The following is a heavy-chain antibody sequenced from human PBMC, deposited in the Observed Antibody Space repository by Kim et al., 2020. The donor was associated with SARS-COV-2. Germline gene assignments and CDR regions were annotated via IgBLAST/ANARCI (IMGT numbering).Heavy chain of an antibody. CDR1: GFTFSSYA. Sequence: GGSLRLSCAASGFTFSSYAMSWVRQAPGKGLEWVSAISGSGGSTYYADSVKGRFTISRDNSKNTLYLQMNSLRAEDTAVYYCAKDLATVTTRAWRYWGQGPLAPVSP. CDR2: ISGSGGST. D-gene: IGHD4-17*01. J-gene: IGHJ4*02. CDR3: AKDLATVTTRAWRY. V-gene: IGHV3-23*01.